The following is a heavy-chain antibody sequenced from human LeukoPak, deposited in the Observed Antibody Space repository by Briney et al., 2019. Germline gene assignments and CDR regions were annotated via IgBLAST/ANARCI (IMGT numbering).Heavy chain of an antibody. D-gene: IGHD1-26*01. V-gene: IGHV3-30*18. J-gene: IGHJ3*02. CDR1: GFTFSSYA. CDR3: ANTHTAGAMTDAFAI. CDR2: ISNDGRNK. Sequence: GGSLRLSCAASGFTFSSYAMSWVRQAPGKGLEWVALISNDGRNKYYADSVKGRFTISRDNSKNTLYLQMNSLRAEDTALYYCANTHTAGAMTDAFAIWGQGTMVTVSS.